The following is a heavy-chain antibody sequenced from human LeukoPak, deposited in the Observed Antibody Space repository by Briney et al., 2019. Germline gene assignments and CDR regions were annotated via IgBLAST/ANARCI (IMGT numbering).Heavy chain of an antibody. CDR3: ARAGGEGLLPFANYFDY. D-gene: IGHD4-23*01. CDR1: GFTFSSYS. J-gene: IGHJ4*02. Sequence: GGSLRLSCAASGFTFSSYSMNWVRQAPGKGLEWVSYISSSSSTIYYADSVKGRFTISRDNAKNSLYLQMNSLRAEDTAVYYCARAGGEGLLPFANYFDYWGQGTLVTVSS. V-gene: IGHV3-48*01. CDR2: ISSSSSTI.